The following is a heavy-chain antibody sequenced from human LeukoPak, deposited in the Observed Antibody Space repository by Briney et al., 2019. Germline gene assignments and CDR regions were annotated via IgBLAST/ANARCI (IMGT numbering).Heavy chain of an antibody. J-gene: IGHJ5*02. CDR2: ISWNSGSI. Sequence: GGSLRLSCAASGFTFDDYAMHWVRQAPGKGLEWVSGISWNSGSIGYADSVKGRFTISRDDAKNTLYLQMNSLRAEDTAVYYCVRGGESTWSWGQGTLVTVSS. CDR3: VRGGESTWS. CDR1: GFTFDDYA. D-gene: IGHD2-15*01. V-gene: IGHV3-9*01.